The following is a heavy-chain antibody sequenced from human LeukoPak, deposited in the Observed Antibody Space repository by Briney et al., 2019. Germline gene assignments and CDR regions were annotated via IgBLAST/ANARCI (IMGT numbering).Heavy chain of an antibody. Sequence: GGSLRLSCAASGFSFSAYGVHWVRQAPGKGLEWVAVIWYDGSSKDYADSVKGRFTISRDNSKNTLYLQMNSLRAEDTAVYYCAKDHHYYGSGSYSPFDYWGQGTLVTVSS. V-gene: IGHV3-33*06. CDR1: GFSFSAYG. J-gene: IGHJ4*02. D-gene: IGHD3-10*01. CDR2: IWYDGSSK. CDR3: AKDHHYYGSGSYSPFDY.